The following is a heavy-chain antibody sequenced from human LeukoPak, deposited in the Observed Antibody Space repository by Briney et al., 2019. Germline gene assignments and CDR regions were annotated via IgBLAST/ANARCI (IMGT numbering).Heavy chain of an antibody. CDR3: ARDVHGDYGSGWFDP. V-gene: IGHV1-69*05. J-gene: IGHJ5*02. CDR1: GGTFNNSA. Sequence: SVKVSCKTSGGTFNNSAISWVRQAPGQGLEWLGGIMPLFATAGYAQKFQGRVTITKAESTRTVYLELTSLTSDDTAVYYCARDVHGDYGSGWFDPWGQGTLVSVSS. CDR2: IMPLFATA. D-gene: IGHD4-17*01.